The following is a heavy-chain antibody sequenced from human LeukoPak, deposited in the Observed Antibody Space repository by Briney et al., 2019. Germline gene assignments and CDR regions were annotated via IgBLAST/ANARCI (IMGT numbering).Heavy chain of an antibody. D-gene: IGHD6-19*01. CDR2: ISYDGIYK. CDR3: EKDRSPGWYAGFDF. J-gene: IGHJ5*01. Sequence: PGGNLTLNCAASGFTISSYDMHRLRQAPGKGLEWVAYISYDGIYKNYTDSVKGRFTIARDNSKTALYLQMISLRPEDSDVYFCEKDRSPGWYAGFDFWGQGTLVSVFS. V-gene: IGHV3-30*18. CDR1: GFTISSYD.